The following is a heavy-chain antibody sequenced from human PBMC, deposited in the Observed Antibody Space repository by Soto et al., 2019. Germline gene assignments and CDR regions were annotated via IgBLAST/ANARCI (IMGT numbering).Heavy chain of an antibody. CDR2: IIPIFGTA. D-gene: IGHD5-18*01. Sequence: QVQLVQSGAEVKKPGSSVKVSCKASGGTFSSYAISWVRQAPGQGLEWMGGIIPIFGTANYAQKFQGRVRITADASTSTAYMEVSSLRSEDTAVYYCASEGYSYGYSTYFDYWGQGTLVTVSS. CDR1: GGTFSSYA. V-gene: IGHV1-69*01. J-gene: IGHJ4*02. CDR3: ASEGYSYGYSTYFDY.